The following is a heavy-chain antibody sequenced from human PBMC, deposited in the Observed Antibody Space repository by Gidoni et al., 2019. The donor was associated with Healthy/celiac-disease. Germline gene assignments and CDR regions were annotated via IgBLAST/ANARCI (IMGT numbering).Heavy chain of an antibody. CDR3: TPATPSVGATGFDY. V-gene: IGHV3-23*01. CDR1: GFTFSSYA. J-gene: IGHJ4*02. Sequence: EVQLLESGGGLVQPGGSLRLSCAASGFTFSSYAMSWVRQAPGKGLEWVSAISGRGGSTYYADSVKGRFTISRDNSKNTLYLQMNSLRAEDTAVYYCTPATPSVGATGFDYWGQGTLVTVSS. D-gene: IGHD1-26*01. CDR2: ISGRGGST.